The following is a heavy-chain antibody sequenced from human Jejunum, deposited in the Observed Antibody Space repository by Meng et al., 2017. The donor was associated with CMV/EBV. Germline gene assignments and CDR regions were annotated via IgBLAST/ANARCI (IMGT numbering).Heavy chain of an antibody. CDR2: ISTSGATT. V-gene: IGHV3-48*03. J-gene: IGHJ5*01. Sequence: SNYEMNWVRQAPGKGLEWVSYISTSGATTYYADSVQGRFIISRDNAQNSLFLEMNSLRADDTAVYYCARGKYSSGWYGGENWFDSWGQGTLVTVSS. CDR1: SNYE. D-gene: IGHD6-19*01. CDR3: ARGKYSSGWYGGENWFDS.